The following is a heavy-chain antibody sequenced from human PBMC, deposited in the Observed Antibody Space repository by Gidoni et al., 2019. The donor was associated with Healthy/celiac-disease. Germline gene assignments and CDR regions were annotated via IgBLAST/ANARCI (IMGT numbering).Heavy chain of an antibody. V-gene: IGHV4-39*01. CDR3: ARSDHGAAARYFDL. Sequence: QLQLQESGPGLVKPSETLSLTCTVSGGSISSSSYYWGWIRQPPGKGLEWIGSIYYSGSTYYNPSLKSRVTISVDTSKNQFSLKLSSVTAADTAVYYCARSDHGAAARYFDLWGRGTLVTVSS. CDR2: IYYSGST. CDR1: GGSISSSSYY. D-gene: IGHD6-13*01. J-gene: IGHJ2*01.